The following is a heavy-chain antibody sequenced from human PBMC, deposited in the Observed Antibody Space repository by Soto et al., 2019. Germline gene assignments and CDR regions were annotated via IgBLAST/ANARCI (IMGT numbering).Heavy chain of an antibody. CDR3: ARGQDGCNSIFDY. CDR1: GFTFINYA. V-gene: IGHV3-23*01. Sequence: GGSLRLSCAASGFTFINYAMTWVRQAPGKGLEWVSTISGNSGGDTYYADSVQGRFTISRDNSKNTLYLQMSSMGAEDTAVYFCARGQDGCNSIFDYWGQGTLVTVSS. J-gene: IGHJ4*02. D-gene: IGHD2-21*01. CDR2: ISGNSGGDT.